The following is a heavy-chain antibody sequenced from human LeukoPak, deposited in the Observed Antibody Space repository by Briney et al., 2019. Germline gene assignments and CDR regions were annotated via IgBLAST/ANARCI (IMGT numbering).Heavy chain of an antibody. D-gene: IGHD3-10*01. J-gene: IGHJ3*02. Sequence: PGGSLRLSCAASGFTFSSYSMNWVRQAPGKGLEWVSSISSSSSSYIYYADSVKGRFTISRDNAKNSLYLQMNSLRAEDTAVYYCAREKNGLWFGELLSHDAFDIWGQGTMVTVSS. CDR2: ISSSSSSYI. CDR1: GFTFSSYS. V-gene: IGHV3-21*01. CDR3: AREKNGLWFGELLSHDAFDI.